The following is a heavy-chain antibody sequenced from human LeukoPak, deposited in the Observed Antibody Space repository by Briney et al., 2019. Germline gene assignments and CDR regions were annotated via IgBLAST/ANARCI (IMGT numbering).Heavy chain of an antibody. D-gene: IGHD2-8*01. CDR2: IDYSGTT. CDR1: GGSISTYY. CDR3: ARPYDGPYGMDV. Sequence: SETLSLTCTVSGGSISTYYWSWIRQPPGKGLEWIGYIDYSGTTNYNPSLKSRVTISVDTSKNQFSLKLSSVTTADTAVYYCARPYDGPYGMDVWGQGTTVTVSS. V-gene: IGHV4-59*01. J-gene: IGHJ6*02.